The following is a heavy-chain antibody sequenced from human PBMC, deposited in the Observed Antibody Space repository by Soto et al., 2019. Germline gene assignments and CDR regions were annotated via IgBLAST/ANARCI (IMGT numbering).Heavy chain of an antibody. J-gene: IGHJ4*02. CDR1: GGSISSGGYY. V-gene: IGHV4-31*03. Sequence: LSLTCTVSGGSISSGGYYWSWIRQHPGKGLEWIGYIYYSGSTYYNPSLKSRVTISVDTSKNQFSLKLSSVTAADTAVYYCARVPGYGDYMWVFDYWGQGTLVTVSS. D-gene: IGHD4-17*01. CDR3: ARVPGYGDYMWVFDY. CDR2: IYYSGST.